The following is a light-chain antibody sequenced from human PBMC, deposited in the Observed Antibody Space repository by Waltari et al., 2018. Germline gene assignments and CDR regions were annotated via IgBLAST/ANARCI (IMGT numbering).Light chain of an antibody. Sequence: QAVVTQEPSLTVSPGGTVTLTCGSSTGAVTSGHYPYWIQQKPGQAPRTLIYDTSNKHSWTPARFSGSLLGGQAALTLSGAQPEDEAEYYCLLSYSGTSYVFGTGTKVTVL. V-gene: IGLV7-46*01. CDR2: DTS. CDR1: TGAVTSGHY. J-gene: IGLJ1*01. CDR3: LLSYSGTSYV.